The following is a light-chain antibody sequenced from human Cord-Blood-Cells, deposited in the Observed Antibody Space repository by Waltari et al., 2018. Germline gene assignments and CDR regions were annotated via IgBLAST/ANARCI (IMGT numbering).Light chain of an antibody. J-gene: IGLJ2*01. Sequence: PASVSGSPGQSITISCTGTSSDVGSYNLVSWYQQHPGKAPKLMIYEGSKRPSGVSNRFSGSKSGNTASLTISGLQAEDEADYYCCSYAGSSTVVFGGGTKLTVL. V-gene: IGLV2-23*01. CDR2: EGS. CDR3: CSYAGSSTVV. CDR1: SSDVGSYNL.